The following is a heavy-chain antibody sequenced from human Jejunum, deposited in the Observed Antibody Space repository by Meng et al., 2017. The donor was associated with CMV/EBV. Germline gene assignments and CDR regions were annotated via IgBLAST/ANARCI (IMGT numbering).Heavy chain of an antibody. D-gene: IGHD2-2*01. Sequence: YWGWIRQPPGKGLEWIASIYHSGITYYNPSLKSRVTMSVDTSKNQFSLKLSSVTAADTAMYYCARDCSSTSCYMGCYYYYYGMDVWGHGTTVTVSS. CDR3: ARDCSSTSCYMGCYYYYYGMDV. V-gene: IGHV4-38-2*02. CDR2: IYHSGIT. J-gene: IGHJ6*02. CDR1: Y.